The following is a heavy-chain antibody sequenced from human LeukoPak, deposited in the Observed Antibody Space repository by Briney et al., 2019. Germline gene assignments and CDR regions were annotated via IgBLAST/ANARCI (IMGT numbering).Heavy chain of an antibody. CDR3: AKERLSYDAFDI. Sequence: ASVKVSCKVSGYILSKLSMHWVRQAPGQGLEWMGIINPSGGSTSYAQKFQGRVTMTRDTSTSTVYMELSSLRSEDTAVYYCAKERLSYDAFDIWGQGTMVTASS. V-gene: IGHV1-46*01. D-gene: IGHD2/OR15-2a*01. CDR2: INPSGGST. J-gene: IGHJ3*02. CDR1: GYILSKLS.